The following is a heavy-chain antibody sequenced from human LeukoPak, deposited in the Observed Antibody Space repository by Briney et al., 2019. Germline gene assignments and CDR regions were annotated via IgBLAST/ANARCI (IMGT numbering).Heavy chain of an antibody. V-gene: IGHV3-74*01. D-gene: IGHD6-19*01. CDR2: INGDGSSR. Sequence: PGGSLRLSCSASGFTFSSYWMHWVRQAPGKGLVWVSSINGDGSSRTYADSVKGRFTISRDNAKNTLYLQMNSLRAEDTAVYFCARDLAVAGDWVGPWGQGALVTVSS. J-gene: IGHJ5*02. CDR3: ARDLAVAGDWVGP. CDR1: GFTFSSYW.